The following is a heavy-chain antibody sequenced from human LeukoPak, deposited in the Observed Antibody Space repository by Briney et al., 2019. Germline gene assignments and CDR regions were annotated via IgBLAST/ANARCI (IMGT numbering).Heavy chain of an antibody. D-gene: IGHD6-13*01. CDR3: ASSGYSASGGGAYYFDY. CDR2: INPSGGST. CDR1: GYTFTSYY. J-gene: IGHJ4*02. Sequence: ASVKVSXKASGYTFTSYYMHWVRQAPGQGLEWMRIINPSGGSTSYAQKFQGRVTMTRDTSTSTVYMELSSLRSEDTAVYYCASSGYSASGGGAYYFDYWGQGTLVTVS. V-gene: IGHV1-46*01.